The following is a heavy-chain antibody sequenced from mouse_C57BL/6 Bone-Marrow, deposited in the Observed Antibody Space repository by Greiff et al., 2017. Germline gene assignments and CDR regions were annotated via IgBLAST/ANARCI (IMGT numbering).Heavy chain of an antibody. CDR2: IDPANGNT. CDR3: ARPPYGNYYFDY. V-gene: IGHV14-3*01. CDR1: GFNIKNTY. J-gene: IGHJ2*01. Sequence: LQQSVAELVRPGASVKLSCTASGFNIKNTYMHWVKQRPEQGLEWIGRIDPANGNTKYAPKYQGKATITADTASNTAYLQLSSPTSEDTAIYYCARPPYGNYYFDYWGQGTTLTVSS. D-gene: IGHD2-1*01.